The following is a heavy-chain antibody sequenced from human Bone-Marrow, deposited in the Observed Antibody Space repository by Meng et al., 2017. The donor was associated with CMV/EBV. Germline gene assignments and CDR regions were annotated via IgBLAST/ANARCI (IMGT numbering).Heavy chain of an antibody. D-gene: IGHD1-1*01. CDR2: IHYSGDT. V-gene: IGHV4-39*07. Sequence: SETLSLTCTVSGGSISGTSYYWGWIRQPPGKGLECIGSIHYSGDTHNNSSLKSRVTLSVDTSKNQFYLRLKSVTAADTAVYFCARYGTPGFDPWGQGILVTVSS. J-gene: IGHJ5*02. CDR1: GGSISGTSYY. CDR3: ARYGTPGFDP.